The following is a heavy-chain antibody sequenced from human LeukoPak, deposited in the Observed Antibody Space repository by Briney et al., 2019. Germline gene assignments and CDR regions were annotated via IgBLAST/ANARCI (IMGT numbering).Heavy chain of an antibody. Sequence: KPSETLSLTCAVYGGSFSGYYWSWIRQPPGKGLEWIGEINHSGSTNYNPSLKRRVTISVDTSQHQFSLKLSSVTAADTAVYYCARGRDYDILTGPRYYFDYWGQGTLVTVSS. CDR1: GGSFSGYY. V-gene: IGHV4-34*01. D-gene: IGHD3-9*01. CDR2: INHSGST. CDR3: ARGRDYDILTGPRYYFDY. J-gene: IGHJ4*02.